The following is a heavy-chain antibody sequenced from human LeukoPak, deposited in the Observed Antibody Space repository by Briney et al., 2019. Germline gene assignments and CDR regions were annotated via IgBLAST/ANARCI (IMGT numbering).Heavy chain of an antibody. CDR1: GGSISSSGYY. J-gene: IGHJ4*02. CDR3: ARVHRRNFDY. Sequence: SETLSLTCTVSGGSISSSGYYWSWIRQPPGKGLEWIGEINHSGSTNYNPSLKSRVTISVDTSKNQFSLKLSSVTAADTAVYYCARVHRRNFDYWGQGTLVTVSS. CDR2: INHSGST. V-gene: IGHV4-39*07.